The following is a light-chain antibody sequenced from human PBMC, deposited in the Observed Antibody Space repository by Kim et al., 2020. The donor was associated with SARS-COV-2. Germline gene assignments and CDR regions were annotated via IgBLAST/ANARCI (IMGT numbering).Light chain of an antibody. CDR2: SAS. CDR1: QSFRFD. J-gene: IGKJ3*01. V-gene: IGKV3-15*01. CDR3: QKYNNWPRT. Sequence: VSPGERVTRSCRASQSFRFDVAWYQQRPSQPPRLLIYSASTRATDVPTRFSGSGSGTEFTLTINRLQSEDFVVYFCQKYNNWPRTFGPGTKVDIK.